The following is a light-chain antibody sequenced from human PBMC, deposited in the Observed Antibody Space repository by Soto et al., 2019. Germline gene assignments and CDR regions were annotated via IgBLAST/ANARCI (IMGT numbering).Light chain of an antibody. CDR1: SSNFGYNY. CDR3: AAWDDSLSGL. CDR2: RND. Sequence: QSVLTQPPSASGTPGQRVTISCSGSSSNFGYNYVNWYQQLPGTAPKLLIYRNDQRPSGVPDRFSGSKSGTSASLAISGLRSEDEADYYCAAWDDSLSGLFGGGTKLTVL. V-gene: IGLV1-47*01. J-gene: IGLJ3*02.